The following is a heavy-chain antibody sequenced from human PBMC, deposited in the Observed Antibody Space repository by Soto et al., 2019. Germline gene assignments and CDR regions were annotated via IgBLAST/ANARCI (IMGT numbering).Heavy chain of an antibody. Sequence: QVQLVQSGAEVKKPGASVKVSCKASGYTFTSYGISWVRQAPGQGLEWMGWISAYNGNTNYAQKLQGRVTMTTDTPTSTAYMEPRSLRSDDTAVYYCARDSSDYDILTGYLNWFDPWGQGTLVTVSS. V-gene: IGHV1-18*01. CDR2: ISAYNGNT. CDR1: GYTFTSYG. CDR3: ARDSSDYDILTGYLNWFDP. D-gene: IGHD3-9*01. J-gene: IGHJ5*02.